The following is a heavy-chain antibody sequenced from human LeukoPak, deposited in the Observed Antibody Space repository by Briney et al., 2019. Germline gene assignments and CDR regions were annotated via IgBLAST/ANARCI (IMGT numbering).Heavy chain of an antibody. CDR1: GYTFTGYY. D-gene: IGHD2-15*01. V-gene: IGHV1-2*02. Sequence: ASVKVSCKASGYTFTGYYMHWVRQAPGQGLEWMGWINPNSGGANYAQKFQGRVTMTRDTSISTAYMELSRLRSDDTAVYYCARSREIVVVVAATRGGRARPYYFDYWGQGTLVTVSS. CDR3: ARSREIVVVVAATRGGRARPYYFDY. CDR2: INPNSGGA. J-gene: IGHJ4*02.